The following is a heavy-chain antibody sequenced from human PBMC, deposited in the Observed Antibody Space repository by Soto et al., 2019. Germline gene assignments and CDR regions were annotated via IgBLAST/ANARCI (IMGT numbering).Heavy chain of an antibody. J-gene: IGHJ4*03. D-gene: IGHD3-9*01. Sequence: EVQLVESGGGLVQPGGSLRLSCAASGFGFNGYDMHWVRQAPGKKLEWVAAISNAGDTYYLGSVKGRFTISREDAKNSLSLQMNSLRVGDTAVYYCARGVDRFDGIDFWGQGTPVTVSS. CDR1: GFGFNGYD. CDR3: ARGVDRFDGIDF. CDR2: ISNAGDT. V-gene: IGHV3-13*01.